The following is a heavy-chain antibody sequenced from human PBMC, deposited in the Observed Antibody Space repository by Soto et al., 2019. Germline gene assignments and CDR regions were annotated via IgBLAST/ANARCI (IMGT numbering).Heavy chain of an antibody. J-gene: IGHJ2*01. V-gene: IGHV3-48*03. CDR2: ISSSGSTI. D-gene: IGHD3-3*01. CDR3: ARGIRCDFCSGYCGFDL. Sequence: GGSLRLSCAASGFTFSSYEMNWVRQAPGKGLGWVSYISSSGSTIYYADSVKGRFTISRDNAKNSLYLQMNSLRAEDTAVYYCARGIRCDFCSGYCGFDLWGRGTLVTVSS. CDR1: GFTFSSYE.